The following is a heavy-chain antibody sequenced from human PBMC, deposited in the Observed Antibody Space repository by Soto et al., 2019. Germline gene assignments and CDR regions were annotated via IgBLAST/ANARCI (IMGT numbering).Heavy chain of an antibody. D-gene: IGHD6-13*01. Sequence: PSETLSLTCTVSGGSISSSTYYWGWMRQPPGKGLEWIASFFIGGNTYYNPSLKSRVTISVDTSKNQFSLKLSSVTAEDTAVYYCARHPERIAQIGWFDPWGQGTLVTVSS. CDR3: ARHPERIAQIGWFDP. CDR2: FFIGGNT. J-gene: IGHJ5*02. CDR1: GGSISSSTYY. V-gene: IGHV4-39*01.